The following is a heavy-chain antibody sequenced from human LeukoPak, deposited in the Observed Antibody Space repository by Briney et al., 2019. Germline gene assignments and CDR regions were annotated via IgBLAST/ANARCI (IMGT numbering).Heavy chain of an antibody. CDR1: GYSFTNYW. J-gene: IGHJ5*02. CDR3: ARRYQYGSFNLFDP. V-gene: IGHV5-10-1*01. Sequence: GESLRISCKGSGYSFTNYWINWVRQVPGKGLEWVGRIDPSDSYTNYSPSFQGHVTISADKSISTAYLQWSSLKASDTAIYYCARRYQYGSFNLFDPWGQGTLVTVSS. D-gene: IGHD6-6*01. CDR2: IDPSDSYT.